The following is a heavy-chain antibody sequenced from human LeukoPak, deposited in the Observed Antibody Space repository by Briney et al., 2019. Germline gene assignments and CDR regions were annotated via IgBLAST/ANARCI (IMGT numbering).Heavy chain of an antibody. V-gene: IGHV3-23*01. D-gene: IGHD3-22*01. Sequence: GGSLRLSCAASGFTFSDYAMSWVRQAPGKGLGWVSEISGSGRGGTTSYADSVKGRFSISRDTSKNTLYLQMSSLRVEDTAVYYCAKVPNYYDSTTYYGWGQGTLVIVSS. CDR3: AKVPNYYDSTTYYG. CDR2: ISGSGRGGTT. J-gene: IGHJ4*02. CDR1: GFTFSDYA.